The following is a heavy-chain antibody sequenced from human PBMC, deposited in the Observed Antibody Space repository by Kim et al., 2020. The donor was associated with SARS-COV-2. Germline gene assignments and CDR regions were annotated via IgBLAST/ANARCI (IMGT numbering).Heavy chain of an antibody. J-gene: IGHJ4*02. V-gene: IGHV3-66*01. CDR2: IYSDTATT. Sequence: GGSLRLSCAASGFTVNNIYMGWVRQAPGKGLEWVSLIYSDTATTYYADSAKGRFTISSDNSKNTLYLQMNFLRTEDTAVYYCAAGRPHGIWGQGTLVTVSS. CDR3: AAGRPHGI. CDR1: GFTVNNIY.